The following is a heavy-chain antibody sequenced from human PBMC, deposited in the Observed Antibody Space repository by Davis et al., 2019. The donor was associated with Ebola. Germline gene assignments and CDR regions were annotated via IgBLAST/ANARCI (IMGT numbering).Heavy chain of an antibody. CDR3: ARDQKGDGYSSFEY. CDR2: GGGT. J-gene: IGHJ4*02. V-gene: IGHV4-59*11. D-gene: IGHD5-24*01. CDR1: GVSISSHY. Sequence: PSETLSLTCSVSGVSISSHYWSWVRQAPGKGLEFIAYGGGTIYSPSLKGRVSISIDTSKNQFSLKLTSVTAADTAFYYCARDQKGDGYSSFEYWGQGVLVTVSS.